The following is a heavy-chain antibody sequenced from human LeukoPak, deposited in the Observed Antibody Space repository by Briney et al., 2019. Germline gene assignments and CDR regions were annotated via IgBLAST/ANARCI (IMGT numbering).Heavy chain of an antibody. CDR2: IYTSGST. J-gene: IGHJ6*03. Sequence: PSETLSLTCTVSGGSISSYYWSWIRQPAGKGLEWIGRIYTSGSTYYNPSLKSRVTISVDTSKNQFSLKLSSVTAADTAVYYCARGFRYFDWSYYMDVWGKGTTVTISS. CDR1: GGSISSYY. CDR3: ARGFRYFDWSYYMDV. V-gene: IGHV4-4*07. D-gene: IGHD3-9*01.